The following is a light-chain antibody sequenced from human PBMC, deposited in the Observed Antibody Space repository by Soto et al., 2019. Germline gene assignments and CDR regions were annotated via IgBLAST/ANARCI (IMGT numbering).Light chain of an antibody. Sequence: EIVLTQSPGTLSLSPGERATLSCRASQSVDSNSLAWYQQKPGQAPRLLIYAASFRVSGIPDKYSGSGSGTDFTLTISSLEPEDFAVYYCQQYGTSPLTFGQGTRVEIK. V-gene: IGKV3-20*01. CDR1: QSVDSNS. CDR2: AAS. J-gene: IGKJ1*01. CDR3: QQYGTSPLT.